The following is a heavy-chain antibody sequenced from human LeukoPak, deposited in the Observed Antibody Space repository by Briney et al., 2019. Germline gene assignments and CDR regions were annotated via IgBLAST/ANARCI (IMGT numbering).Heavy chain of an antibody. CDR3: AREYCSSTSCSGMDV. V-gene: IGHV4-34*01. CDR1: GGSFSGYY. Sequence: SETLSLTCAVYGGSFSGYYWSWIRQPPGKGLEWIGEINHSGSTNYNPSLKSRVTISVDTSKNQFSLELSSVTAADTAVYYCAREYCSSTSCSGMDVWGQGTTVTVSS. J-gene: IGHJ6*02. D-gene: IGHD2-2*01. CDR2: INHSGST.